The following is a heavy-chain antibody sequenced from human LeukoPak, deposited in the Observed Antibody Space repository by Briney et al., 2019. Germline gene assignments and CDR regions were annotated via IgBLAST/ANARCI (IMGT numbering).Heavy chain of an antibody. CDR3: ARDNGWSADF. J-gene: IGHJ4*02. V-gene: IGHV3-7*03. Sequence: PGGSLRLSCAASGFTFSRHWMYWVRQAPGKGLERVANIKQDGSAKPYVDSVKGRFTISRDNAKNSLFLQMNSLRAEDTAVYYCARDNGWSADFWGRGTLVTVSS. CDR2: IKQDGSAK. CDR1: GFTFSRHW. D-gene: IGHD2-15*01.